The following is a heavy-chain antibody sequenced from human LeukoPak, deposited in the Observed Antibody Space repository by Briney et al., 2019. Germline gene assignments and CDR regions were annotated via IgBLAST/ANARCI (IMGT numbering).Heavy chain of an antibody. J-gene: IGHJ6*02. CDR1: GYTFTSYG. CDR3: ARARVVVVPAAGRSYYYGMDV. V-gene: IGHV1-18*01. CDR2: ISAYNGNT. Sequence: GASVKVSCKASGYTFTSYGISWVRQAPGQGLEWMGWISAYNGNTNYAQKLQGRVTMTTDTSTSTAYMELRSLRSDDTAVYYCARARVVVVPAAGRSYYYGMDVWGQGTTVTVSS. D-gene: IGHD2-2*01.